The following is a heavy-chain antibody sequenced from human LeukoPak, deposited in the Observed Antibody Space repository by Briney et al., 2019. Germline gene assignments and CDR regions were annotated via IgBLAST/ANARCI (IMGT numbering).Heavy chain of an antibody. CDR2: INWNSGSI. CDR3: ARETYCTNTSCPIGDHFDY. D-gene: IGHD2-2*01. CDR1: GFTFSSYG. Sequence: GGSLRLSCAASGFTFSSYGMSWVRQAPGKGLEWVSGINWNSGSIGYADSVKGRFTISRDNAKNSLYLQMNSLRAEDTAVYYCARETYCTNTSCPIGDHFDYWGQGTLVTVSS. J-gene: IGHJ4*02. V-gene: IGHV3-20*04.